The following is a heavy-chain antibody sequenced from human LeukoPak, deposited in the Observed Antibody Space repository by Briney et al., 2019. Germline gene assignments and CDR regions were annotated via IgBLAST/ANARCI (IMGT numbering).Heavy chain of an antibody. CDR3: ARGGDYTPDY. V-gene: IGHV3-48*01. J-gene: IGHJ4*02. Sequence: GGSLRLSCAASGFTFSSYNMNWVRQAPGKGLEWVSYISSRSSTTYYADSVKGRFTISRGNAKDSLYLQMNSLRAEDTAVYYCARGGDYTPDYWGQGTLVTVSS. D-gene: IGHD4-17*01. CDR2: ISSRSSTT. CDR1: GFTFSSYN.